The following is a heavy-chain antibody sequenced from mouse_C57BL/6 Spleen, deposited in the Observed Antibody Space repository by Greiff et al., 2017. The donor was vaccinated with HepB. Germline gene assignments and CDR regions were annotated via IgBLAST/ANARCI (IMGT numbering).Heavy chain of an antibody. J-gene: IGHJ3*01. V-gene: IGHV3-6*01. CDR1: GYSITSGYY. D-gene: IGHD1-1*01. CDR3: ARDGSSYDWFAY. Sequence: DVQLQESGPGLVKPSQSLSLTCSVTGYSITSGYYWNWIRQFPGNKLEWMGYISYDGSNNYNPSLKNRISITRDTSKNQFFLKLNSVTTEDTATYYCARDGSSYDWFAYWGQGTLVTVSA. CDR2: ISYDGSN.